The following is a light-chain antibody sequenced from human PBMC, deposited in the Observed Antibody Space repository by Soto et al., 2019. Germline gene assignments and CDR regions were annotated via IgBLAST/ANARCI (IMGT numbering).Light chain of an antibody. V-gene: IGKV3-15*01. CDR3: QHYNTWPPKYT. J-gene: IGKJ2*01. Sequence: EIVMTQSPATLSVSPGGRATLSCRASQSVSRYLAWYQQRPGQPPRLLIYGASTRATGIPARFSGSGSGTEFSLTISSLQSEDFAVYYCQHYNTWPPKYTFGQGTKLEIK. CDR1: QSVSRY. CDR2: GAS.